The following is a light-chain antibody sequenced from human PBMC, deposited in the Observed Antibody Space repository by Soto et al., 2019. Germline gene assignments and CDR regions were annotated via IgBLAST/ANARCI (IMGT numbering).Light chain of an antibody. V-gene: IGKV3-11*01. CDR2: DAS. CDR1: QSVSSY. Sequence: EIVLTQSPATLSLSPGERATLSCRASQSVSSYLVWFQQKPGQAPRLLIYDASYRATGVPARFSGSGPGTDFTLTISSLEPEDFAVYFCQHRKNWPWTFGRGTKVDIK. J-gene: IGKJ1*01. CDR3: QHRKNWPWT.